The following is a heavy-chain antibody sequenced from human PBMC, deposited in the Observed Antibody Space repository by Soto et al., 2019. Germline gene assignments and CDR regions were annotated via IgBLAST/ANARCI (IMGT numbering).Heavy chain of an antibody. Sequence: ASETLSLTCTVTGGSISSDVSYCSWIRQHPGKGQERIGYIYYNWSNNYNTSLKSRINLSVDTFKNQFSMKLNSVTAADTAVYYCARHGRYFDWLGSWGQGTLVTVSS. CDR1: GGSISSDVSY. CDR2: IYYNWSN. CDR3: ARHGRYFDWLGS. V-gene: IGHV4-61*08. D-gene: IGHD3-9*01. J-gene: IGHJ5*01.